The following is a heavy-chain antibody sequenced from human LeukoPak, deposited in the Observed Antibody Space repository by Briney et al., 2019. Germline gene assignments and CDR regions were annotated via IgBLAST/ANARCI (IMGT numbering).Heavy chain of an antibody. Sequence: QASETLSLTCTVSGDSISSSSYYWGWIRQPPGKGLEWIGNIYYSGSTYYNPSLKSRVTISVDTSKNQFSLKLSSVTAADTAVYYCARSRNVDFDPWGQGTLVTVSS. CDR1: GDSISSSSYY. CDR3: ARSRNVDFDP. V-gene: IGHV4-39*07. J-gene: IGHJ5*02. CDR2: IYYSGST. D-gene: IGHD3-10*01.